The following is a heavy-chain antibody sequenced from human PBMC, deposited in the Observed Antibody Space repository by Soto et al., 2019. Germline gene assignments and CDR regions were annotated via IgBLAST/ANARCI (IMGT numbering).Heavy chain of an antibody. D-gene: IGHD1-26*01. CDR1: GGTFSSYA. V-gene: IGHV1-69*06. J-gene: IGHJ3*02. CDR2: IIPIFGTA. Sequence: SVKVSCKASGGTFSSYAISWVRQAPGQGLEWMGGIIPIFGTANYAQKFQGRVTITADKSTSTAYMELSSLRSEDTAVYYCARDIIGELLRRYDAFDIWGQGXMVTV. CDR3: ARDIIGELLRRYDAFDI.